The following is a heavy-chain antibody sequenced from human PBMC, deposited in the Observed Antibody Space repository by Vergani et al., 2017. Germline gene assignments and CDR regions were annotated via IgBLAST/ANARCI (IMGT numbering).Heavy chain of an antibody. V-gene: IGHV3-30*03. Sequence: QVHLVESGGGVVQPGRSLRLSCVVSGFTSSYYGMHWARRAPGKGLEGVAVISFDGPQKYYADSVKGRFTISRDNSKSTLYLQMNSLRTEDTDVYYCATKSCGTPGCQIGYFREWGQGTLVTVSS. CDR1: GFTSSYYG. J-gene: IGHJ1*01. D-gene: IGHD1-1*01. CDR2: ISFDGPQK. CDR3: ATKSCGTPGCQIGYFRE.